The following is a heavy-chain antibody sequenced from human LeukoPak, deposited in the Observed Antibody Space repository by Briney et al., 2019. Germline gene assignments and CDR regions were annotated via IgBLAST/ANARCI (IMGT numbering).Heavy chain of an antibody. D-gene: IGHD2-2*01. CDR1: GGSISSGGYY. V-gene: IGHV4-31*03. Sequence: SETLPLTCTVSGGSISSGGYYWSWIRQHPGKGLEWIGYIYYSGSTYYNPSPKSRVTISVDTSRNQFSLKLSSVTAVDTAVYYCARVVVVVPADAFDIWGQGTMVTVSS. CDR2: IYYSGST. J-gene: IGHJ3*02. CDR3: ARVVVVVPADAFDI.